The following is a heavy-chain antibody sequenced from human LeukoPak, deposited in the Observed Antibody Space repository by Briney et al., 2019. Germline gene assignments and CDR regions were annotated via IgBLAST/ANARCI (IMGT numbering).Heavy chain of an antibody. J-gene: IGHJ4*02. V-gene: IGHV1-69*13. CDR2: IIPIFGTA. D-gene: IGHD3-10*01. CDR1: GGTFSSYA. Sequence: SVKVSCKASGGTFSSYAISWVRQAPGQGLEWMGGIIPIFGTANYAQTFQDRVTITADESTSTAYMELRSLRSDDTAVYYCARDREITMVRGVITDYWGQGTLVTVSS. CDR3: ARDREITMVRGVITDY.